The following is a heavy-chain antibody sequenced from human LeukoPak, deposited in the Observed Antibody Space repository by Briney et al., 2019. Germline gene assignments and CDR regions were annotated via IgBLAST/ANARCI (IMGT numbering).Heavy chain of an antibody. V-gene: IGHV4-4*02. D-gene: IGHD2-2*01. J-gene: IGHJ3*02. CDR1: GGSISSSNW. CDR2: IYHSGST. Sequence: SETLSLTCAVSGGSISSSNWWSWVRPPPGKGLEWIGEIYHSGSTNYNPSLKSRLTISVDTSKNQFSLRLRSVTAADTAVYYCAREQFQLPSGSFDIWGQGTTVTVSS. CDR3: AREQFQLPSGSFDI.